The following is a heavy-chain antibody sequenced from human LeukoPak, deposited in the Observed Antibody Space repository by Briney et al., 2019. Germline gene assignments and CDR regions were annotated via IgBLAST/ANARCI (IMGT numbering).Heavy chain of an antibody. CDR3: ARGPGGYCSGGSCP. CDR1: GGSFSGYY. J-gene: IGHJ5*02. V-gene: IGHV4-34*01. D-gene: IGHD2-15*01. Sequence: PSETLSLTCAVYGGSFSGYYWSWIRQPPGKGLEWIGEINHSGSTNYNPSLKSRVTISVDTSKNQFSLKLSSVTAADTAVYYCARGPGGYCSGGSCPWGQGTLVTVSS. CDR2: INHSGST.